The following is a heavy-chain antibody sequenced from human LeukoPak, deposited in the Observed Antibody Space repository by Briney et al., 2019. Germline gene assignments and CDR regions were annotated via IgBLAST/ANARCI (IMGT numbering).Heavy chain of an antibody. V-gene: IGHV4-39*07. CDR3: ARDLSITMIRGVTFDY. D-gene: IGHD3-10*01. J-gene: IGHJ4*02. CDR1: GGSISSSSYY. Sequence: SETLSLTCTVSGGSISSSSYYWGWIRQPPGKGLEWIGSIYYSGSTYYNPSLTSRVTISIDTSKNQFSLKLSSVTAADTAVHYCARDLSITMIRGVTFDYWGQGALVTVSS. CDR2: IYYSGST.